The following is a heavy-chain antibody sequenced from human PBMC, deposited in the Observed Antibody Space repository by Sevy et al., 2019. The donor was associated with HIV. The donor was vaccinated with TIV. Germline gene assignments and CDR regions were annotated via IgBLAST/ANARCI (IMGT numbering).Heavy chain of an antibody. Sequence: ASVKVSCKTSGYSFTTYYLHWTRQVPGQGLEWMGRNNPLTGAANYKQKFQGRVSKTRDTSINTDYLELSNLSSDDTAIYYCASYNHWGQGTLVTVSS. CDR2: NNPLTGAA. V-gene: IGHV1-2*06. CDR3: ASYNH. J-gene: IGHJ5*02. D-gene: IGHD3-10*01. CDR1: GYSFTTYY.